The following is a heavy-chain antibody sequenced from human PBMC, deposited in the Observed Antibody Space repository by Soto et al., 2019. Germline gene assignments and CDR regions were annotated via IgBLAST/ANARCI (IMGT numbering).Heavy chain of an antibody. CDR1: GYTFTSYG. D-gene: IGHD3-10*01. CDR2: ISAYNGNT. V-gene: IGHV1-18*04. Sequence: ASVKVSCKASGYTFTSYGISWVRQAPGQGLERMGWISAYNGNTNYAQKLQGRVTMTTDTSTSTAYMELRSLRSDDTAVYYCAREPVMVRGFINGYNWFDPWGQGTLVTVSS. CDR3: AREPVMVRGFINGYNWFDP. J-gene: IGHJ5*02.